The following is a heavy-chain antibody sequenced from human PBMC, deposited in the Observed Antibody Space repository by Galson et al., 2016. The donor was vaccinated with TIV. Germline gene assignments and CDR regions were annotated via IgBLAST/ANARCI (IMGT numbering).Heavy chain of an antibody. CDR3: TTITAVAGRSWVGAPKNYYFGMDV. Sequence: SVKVSCKASGYTLSSYSISWVRQAPGQGPEWMGWISGYNGNKNYAQKFQDRVTMTTDTSTNTAYMELRSLGSDDTAVYYCTTITAVAGRSWVGAPKNYYFGMDVWGQGTLVTVSS. V-gene: IGHV1-18*01. D-gene: IGHD1-26*01. CDR1: GYTLSSYS. CDR2: ISGYNGNK. J-gene: IGHJ6*02.